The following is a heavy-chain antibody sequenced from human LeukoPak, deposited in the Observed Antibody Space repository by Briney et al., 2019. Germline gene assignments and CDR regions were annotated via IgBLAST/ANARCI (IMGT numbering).Heavy chain of an antibody. Sequence: SETLSLTCTVSGGSISSTSYYWGWIRQPPGKGLEWIGSIYYSGGTYYNPSLKSRVTISVDTSKNQFSLNLSSVTAADTAVYYCARRNTVTVDYGGQGTLVTVSS. CDR1: GGSISSTSYY. CDR2: IYYSGGT. D-gene: IGHD4-11*01. J-gene: IGHJ4*02. CDR3: ARRNTVTVDY. V-gene: IGHV4-39*01.